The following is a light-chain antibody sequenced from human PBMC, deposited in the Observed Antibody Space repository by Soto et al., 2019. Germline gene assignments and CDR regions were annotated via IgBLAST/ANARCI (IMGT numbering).Light chain of an antibody. V-gene: IGKV3-15*01. CDR3: QQYNKWPPLT. J-gene: IGKJ4*01. CDR1: QSVGSN. Sequence: EIVMTQSPSTLSVSPGERATLSCRASQSVGSNLAWYHQRPGQAPRLLIYGASTRATGIPARFSGSGSGTEFTLTISSLQSEDFAVYYCQQYNKWPPLTFGGGTKVDIK. CDR2: GAS.